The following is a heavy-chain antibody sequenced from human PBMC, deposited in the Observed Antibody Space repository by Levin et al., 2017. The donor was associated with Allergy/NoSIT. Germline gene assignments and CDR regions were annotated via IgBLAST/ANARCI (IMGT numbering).Heavy chain of an antibody. V-gene: IGHV5-51*01. CDR3: ARDLYYYDSSGYSSDAFDI. CDR1: GYSFTSYW. J-gene: IGHJ3*02. D-gene: IGHD3-22*01. CDR2: IYPGDSDT. Sequence: GGSLRLSCKGSGYSFTSYWIGWVRQMPGKGLEWMGIIYPGDSDTRYSPSFQGQVTISADKSISTAYLQWSSLKASDTAMYYCARDLYYYDSSGYSSDAFDIWGQGTMVTVSS.